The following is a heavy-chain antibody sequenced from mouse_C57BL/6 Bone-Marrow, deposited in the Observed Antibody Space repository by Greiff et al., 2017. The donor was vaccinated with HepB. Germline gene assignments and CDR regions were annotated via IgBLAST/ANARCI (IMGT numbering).Heavy chain of an antibody. CDR1: GFTFTDYY. D-gene: IGHD2-1*01. Sequence: EVQLVESGGGLVQPGGSLSLSCAASGFTFTDYYMSWVRQPPGKALEWLGFIRNKANGYTTEYSASVKGRFTISRDNSQSILYLQMNALRAEDSATYYCARRIYYGNYYFDYWGQGTTLTVSS. V-gene: IGHV7-3*01. CDR2: IRNKANGYTT. J-gene: IGHJ2*01. CDR3: ARRIYYGNYYFDY.